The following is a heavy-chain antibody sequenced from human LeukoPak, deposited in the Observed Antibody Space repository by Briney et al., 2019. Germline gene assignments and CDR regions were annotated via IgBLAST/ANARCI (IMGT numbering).Heavy chain of an antibody. CDR3: AKDRKAVAGNYYYYYGMDV. D-gene: IGHD6-19*01. CDR1: GFTFSSYA. CDR2: ISGSGGST. V-gene: IGHV3-23*01. Sequence: PGGSLRLSCAAFGFTFSSYAMSWVRQAPGKGLEWVSAISGSGGSTYYADSVKGRFTISRDNSKNTLYLQMNSLRAEDTAVYYCAKDRKAVAGNYYYYYGMDVWGQGTTVTVSS. J-gene: IGHJ6*02.